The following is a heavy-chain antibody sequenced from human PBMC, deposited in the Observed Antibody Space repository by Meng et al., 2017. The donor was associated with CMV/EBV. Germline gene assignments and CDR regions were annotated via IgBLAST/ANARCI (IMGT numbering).Heavy chain of an antibody. V-gene: IGHV3-15*01. CDR3: TTGHYYYGMDV. J-gene: IGHJ6*02. CDR1: GFTFSNAW. Sequence: GESLKISCAASGFTFSNAWMSWVRQTPGKGLEWVGRIKSKTDGGTTDYAAPVKGRFTISRDDSKNTLYLQMNSLKTEDTAVYYFTTGHYYYGMDVWGQGTTVTVSS. CDR2: IKSKTDGGTT.